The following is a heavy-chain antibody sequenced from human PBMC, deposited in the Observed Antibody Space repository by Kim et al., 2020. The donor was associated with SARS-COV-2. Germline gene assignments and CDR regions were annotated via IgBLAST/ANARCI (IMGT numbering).Heavy chain of an antibody. CDR1: GFTFSSYE. J-gene: IGHJ5*02. V-gene: IGHV3-48*03. D-gene: IGHD6-6*01. Sequence: GVSLRLSCAASGFTFSSYEMNWVRQAPGKGLEWVSYISSSGSTIYYADSVKGRFTISRDNAKNSLYLQMNSLRAEDTAVYYCARDLVAYSSSSGRWFDPWGQGTLVTVSS. CDR2: ISSSGSTI. CDR3: ARDLVAYSSSSGRWFDP.